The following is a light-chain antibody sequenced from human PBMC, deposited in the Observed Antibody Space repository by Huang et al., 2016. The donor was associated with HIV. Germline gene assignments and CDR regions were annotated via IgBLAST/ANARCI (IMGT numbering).Light chain of an antibody. V-gene: IGKV3-11*01. CDR3: QQRSNWPPTYT. CDR2: DAY. J-gene: IGKJ2*01. Sequence: EIVLTQSQATLSLSQGERATLSCRASQSVSSYLACYQQKPGQAPRLLIYDAYTRGAVITARLSGSGYGTDFTLTSSSLEPKDFAVYYCQQRSNWPPTYTFGQGTKLEI. CDR1: QSVSSY.